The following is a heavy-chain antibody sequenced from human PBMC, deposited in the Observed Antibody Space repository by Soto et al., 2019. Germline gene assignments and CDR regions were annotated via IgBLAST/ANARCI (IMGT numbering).Heavy chain of an antibody. V-gene: IGHV4-59*01. D-gene: IGHD4-17*01. CDR1: GGSISSYY. Sequence: SETLSLTCTVSGGSISSYYWRWIRQSPGRGLEWIGYVHYSGTTNYNPSLKSRVAMSLDSSKRQFSLTLNSVTAADTAVYYCASGTALIYGDYPGAGYFDFWGQGIQVTVSS. J-gene: IGHJ4*02. CDR3: ASGTALIYGDYPGAGYFDF. CDR2: VHYSGTT.